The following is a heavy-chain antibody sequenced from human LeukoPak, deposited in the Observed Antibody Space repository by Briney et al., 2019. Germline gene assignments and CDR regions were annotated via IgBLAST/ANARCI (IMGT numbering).Heavy chain of an antibody. V-gene: IGHV3-23*01. CDR2: ISGSGGST. J-gene: IGHJ4*02. Sequence: GGSLRLSCAASGFTFSSYAMSWVRQAPGKGLEGVSAISGSGGSTYYADSVKGRFTISRDNSKNTLYLQMNSLRAEDTAVYYCAKGLQLWSNFDYWGQGTLVTVSS. CDR3: AKGLQLWSNFDY. D-gene: IGHD5-18*01. CDR1: GFTFSSYA.